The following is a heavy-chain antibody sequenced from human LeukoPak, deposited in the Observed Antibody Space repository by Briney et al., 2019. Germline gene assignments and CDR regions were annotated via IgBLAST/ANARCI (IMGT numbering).Heavy chain of an antibody. J-gene: IGHJ4*02. Sequence: HPGGSLRLSCAASGFTFSSYCMHWVRQAPGKGLVWVSRINSEGGSTTYADSVKGRFTISRDNAKNTLYLQMNSLRAEATAVYYCASFPRLIDDYSSWYPVYWGQGTLVTVSS. V-gene: IGHV3-74*01. CDR2: INSEGGST. D-gene: IGHD6-13*01. CDR1: GFTFSSYC. CDR3: ASFPRLIDDYSSWYPVY.